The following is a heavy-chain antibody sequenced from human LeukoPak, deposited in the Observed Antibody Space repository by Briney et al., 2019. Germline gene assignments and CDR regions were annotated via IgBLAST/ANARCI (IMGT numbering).Heavy chain of an antibody. CDR2: IIPIFGTA. CDR1: GGTFSSYA. Sequence: GSSVKVSCKASGGTFSSYAISWVRQAPGQGLEWMGGIIPIFGTANYAQKFQGRVTITTDESTSTAYMELSRLRSDDTAVYYCARVRPTIFGVGTDAFDIWGQGTMVTVSS. V-gene: IGHV1-69*05. D-gene: IGHD3-3*01. J-gene: IGHJ3*02. CDR3: ARVRPTIFGVGTDAFDI.